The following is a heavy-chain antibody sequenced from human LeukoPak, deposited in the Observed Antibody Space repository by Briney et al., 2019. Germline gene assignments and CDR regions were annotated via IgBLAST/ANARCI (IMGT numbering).Heavy chain of an antibody. CDR1: GFTFSNFD. Sequence: GGSLRLSCAASGFTFSNFDMTWVRQAPGKGLEWLSYIDSSGTVRYYADSVNRRITISRDNAKNSLHLQMGSLRAEDTAVYYCAREARGGTYRYSFLDYWGLGTLVTVSS. D-gene: IGHD3-16*02. V-gene: IGHV3-48*03. J-gene: IGHJ4*02. CDR3: AREARGGTYRYSFLDY. CDR2: IDSSGTVR.